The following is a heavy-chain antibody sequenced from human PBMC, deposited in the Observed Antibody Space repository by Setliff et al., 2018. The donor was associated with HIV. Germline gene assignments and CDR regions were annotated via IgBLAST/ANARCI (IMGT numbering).Heavy chain of an antibody. J-gene: IGHJ1*01. Sequence: PSETLSLTCTVSGGSISNSYWTWIRQPPGKGLEWIGYIYYSGSTNYNPSLKSRVTISVDTSKNQFSLKLSSVTAADTAMYYCARHYGAVKSVVTVVAKYFPHWGQGTLVTVSS. V-gene: IGHV4-59*08. D-gene: IGHD2-21*02. CDR3: ARHYGAVKSVVTVVAKYFPH. CDR1: GGSISNSY. CDR2: IYYSGST.